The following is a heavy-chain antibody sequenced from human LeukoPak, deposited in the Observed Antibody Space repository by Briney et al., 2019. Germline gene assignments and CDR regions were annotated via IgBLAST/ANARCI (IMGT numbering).Heavy chain of an antibody. V-gene: IGHV3-21*01. D-gene: IGHD2-2*01. J-gene: IGHJ4*02. CDR2: ISSRSSYI. CDR1: GFTFSSYS. CDR3: ARDWGDCSSTSCYAHFDY. Sequence: GGSLRLSCAASGFTFSSYSMNWVRQAPGKGLEWVSSISSRSSYIYYADSVKGRFTISRDNAKNSLYLQMNSLRAEDTAVYYCARDWGDCSSTSCYAHFDYWGQGTLVTVSS.